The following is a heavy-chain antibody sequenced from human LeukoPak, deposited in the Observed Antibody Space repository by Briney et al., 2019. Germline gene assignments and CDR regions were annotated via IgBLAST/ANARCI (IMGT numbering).Heavy chain of an antibody. CDR2: ISSSGXTX. J-gene: IGHJ4*02. V-gene: IGHV3-48*01. CDR1: GITFGSYS. D-gene: IGHD2/OR15-2a*01. CDR3: ARGGLSIMGY. Sequence: GGSLRLSCGASGITFGSYSMNWVRQAPGKGLEWVSYISSSGXTXYXXXXVKGRFTISRDNARNSLYLQMNSLRAEDAAVYFCARGGLSIMGYWGQGTLVTVSS.